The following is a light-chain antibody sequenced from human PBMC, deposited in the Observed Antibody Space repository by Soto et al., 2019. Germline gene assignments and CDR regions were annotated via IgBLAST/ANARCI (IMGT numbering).Light chain of an antibody. J-gene: IGKJ4*01. Sequence: EIVMTQSPATLSVSPGERATLSCRASQSVSSSYLAWYQQKPGQAPRLLIYGASSRATGIPDRFSGSGSGTDFTLTISRLEPEDFAVYYCQQYGSPRFGGGTK. CDR2: GAS. CDR1: QSVSSSY. CDR3: QQYGSPR. V-gene: IGKV3-20*01.